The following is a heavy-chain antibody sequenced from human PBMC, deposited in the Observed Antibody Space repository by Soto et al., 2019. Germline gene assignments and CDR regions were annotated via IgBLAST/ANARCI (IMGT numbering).Heavy chain of an antibody. Sequence: SETLSLTCKVSGGSISSHYWSWIRQPPGKGLEWIGYTYYSGSTNYNPSLKSRVTISVDTSKNQFSLRLSSVTAADTAVYYCARPYSSSSRGSFEIWGQGTMVTVSS. D-gene: IGHD6-6*01. CDR2: TYYSGST. V-gene: IGHV4-59*08. CDR3: ARPYSSSSRGSFEI. CDR1: GGSISSHY. J-gene: IGHJ3*02.